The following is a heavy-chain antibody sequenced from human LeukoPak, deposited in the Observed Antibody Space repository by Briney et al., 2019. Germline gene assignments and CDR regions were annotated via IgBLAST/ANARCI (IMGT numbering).Heavy chain of an antibody. CDR1: GYTFTGYY. CDR3: ARVPSIQQLFLFDY. J-gene: IGHJ4*02. V-gene: IGHV1-2*02. Sequence: VASVKVSCKASGYTFTGYYMHWVRQAPGQGLEWMGWINPNSGGTNYAQKFQGRVTMTRDTSISTAYMELSRLRSDDTAVYYCARVPSIQQLFLFDYWGQGTLVTVSS. CDR2: INPNSGGT. D-gene: IGHD6-13*01.